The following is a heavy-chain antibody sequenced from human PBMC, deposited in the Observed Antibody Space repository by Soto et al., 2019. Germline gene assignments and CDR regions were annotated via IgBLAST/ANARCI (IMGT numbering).Heavy chain of an antibody. Sequence: QITLKESGPTLVKPTQTLTLTCTFSGFSLSTSGVGVGWIRQPPGKALEWLAVIYWDDDKRYSPSLKSRLTITKATSKSQVVLTMTNMDPVDTATYYCAHRRPSAAFDYWGQGTLVTVSS. D-gene: IGHD2-15*01. CDR1: GFSLSTSGVG. V-gene: IGHV2-5*02. J-gene: IGHJ4*02. CDR2: IYWDDDK. CDR3: AHRRPSAAFDY.